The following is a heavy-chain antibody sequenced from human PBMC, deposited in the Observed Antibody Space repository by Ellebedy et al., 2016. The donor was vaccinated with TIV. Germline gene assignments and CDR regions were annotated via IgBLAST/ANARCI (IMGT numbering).Heavy chain of an antibody. D-gene: IGHD2-21*01. CDR1: GYTFTGYY. J-gene: IGHJ4*02. CDR2: INPNSGGT. V-gene: IGHV1-2*02. Sequence: AASVKVSCKASGYTFTGYYMHWVRQAPGQGLEWMGWINPNSGGTNYAQKFQGRVTMTRDTSISTAYMELSRLRSDDTAVYYCATPLHIQTKSDYWGQGTLVTVSS. CDR3: ATPLHIQTKSDY.